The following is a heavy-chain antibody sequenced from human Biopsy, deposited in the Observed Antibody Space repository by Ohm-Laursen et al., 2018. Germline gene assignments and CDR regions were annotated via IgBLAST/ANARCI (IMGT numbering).Heavy chain of an antibody. CDR1: RASISNGGYF. CDR2: FYNSGNT. D-gene: IGHD3-22*01. V-gene: IGHV4-31*03. Sequence: TLSLTCTVSRASISNGGYFWSWVRQRPGKGLEWICHFYNSGNTYYHPSLQSRVTISIVTSKTQFSLRLASVTAADMAVYYCAREGEGVDSYATSGFSFEYWGQGILVTVSS. CDR3: AREGEGVDSYATSGFSFEY. J-gene: IGHJ4*02.